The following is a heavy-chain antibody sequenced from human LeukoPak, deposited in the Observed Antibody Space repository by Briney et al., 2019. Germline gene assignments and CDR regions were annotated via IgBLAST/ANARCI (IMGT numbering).Heavy chain of an antibody. Sequence: GGSLRLSCAASGFTFSNYWMHWVRQAPGKGLVWVSRISYDGSSTNYADSVKGRFTISRDNAKNTLYLQMNSLKPEDTAVYYCARDPHDILRWANAFDIWGQGTMVTVSS. D-gene: IGHD3-9*01. CDR3: ARDPHDILRWANAFDI. CDR2: ISYDGSST. V-gene: IGHV3-74*01. CDR1: GFTFSNYW. J-gene: IGHJ3*02.